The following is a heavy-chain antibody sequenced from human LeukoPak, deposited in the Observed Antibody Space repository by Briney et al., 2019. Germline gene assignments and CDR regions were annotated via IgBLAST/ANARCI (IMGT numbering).Heavy chain of an antibody. CDR2: INHSGST. CDR1: GGSFSGYY. CDR3: ARTEVYCGGDCYSAIDY. Sequence: SETLSLTCAVYGGSFSGYYWSWIRQPPGKGLEWIGEINHSGSTNYHPSLKSRVTLSVDTSKNQFSLKLSAVTAADTAVYYCARTEVYCGGDCYSAIDYWGQGTLVTVSS. D-gene: IGHD2-21*02. J-gene: IGHJ4*02. V-gene: IGHV4-34*01.